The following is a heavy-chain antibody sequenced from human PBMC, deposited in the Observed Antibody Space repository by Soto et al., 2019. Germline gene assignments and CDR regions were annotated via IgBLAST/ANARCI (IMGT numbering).Heavy chain of an antibody. Sequence: QVQLVESGGGVVQPGRSLRLSCAASGFTFSSYAMHWVRQAPGKGLEWVAVISYDGSNKYYADSVKGRFTISRDNSKHTLDLQMNSLRAVDTAVYYCARDKRDLRFLEWSYYYDYWGQGSLVTVSS. D-gene: IGHD3-3*01. J-gene: IGHJ4*02. CDR2: ISYDGSNK. V-gene: IGHV3-30-3*01. CDR1: GFTFSSYA. CDR3: ARDKRDLRFLEWSYYYDY.